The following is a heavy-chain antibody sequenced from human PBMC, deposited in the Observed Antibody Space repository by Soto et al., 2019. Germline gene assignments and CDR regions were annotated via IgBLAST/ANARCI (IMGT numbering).Heavy chain of an antibody. D-gene: IGHD6-13*01. CDR2: IKQAGSEK. Sequence: EVQLVESGGGLVQPGGSLRLSCAASGFTFSSYWMSWVRQAPGKGLEWVANIKQAGSEKYYVDSVKGRFTISRDNAKNSLYLQMNSQRAEDTAVYYCAREEGSSWYPFDYYYYYRDVWGKGTTVTVSS. V-gene: IGHV3-7*01. CDR3: AREEGSSWYPFDYYYYYRDV. CDR1: GFTFSSYW. J-gene: IGHJ6*03.